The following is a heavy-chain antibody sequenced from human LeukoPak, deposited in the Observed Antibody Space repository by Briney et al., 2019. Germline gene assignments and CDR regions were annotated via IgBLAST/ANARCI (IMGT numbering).Heavy chain of an antibody. CDR3: ARDGPGISF. Sequence: PGGSLRLSCAASGFAVGSNYMTWVRQAPGQGLEWVSIIYSGGSTYYADSVKGRFTISRDNSKNTLYLQMNSLRAEDTAVYYCARDGPGISFWGQGTLVTASS. J-gene: IGHJ4*02. D-gene: IGHD6-13*01. CDR2: IYSGGST. CDR1: GFAVGSNY. V-gene: IGHV3-53*01.